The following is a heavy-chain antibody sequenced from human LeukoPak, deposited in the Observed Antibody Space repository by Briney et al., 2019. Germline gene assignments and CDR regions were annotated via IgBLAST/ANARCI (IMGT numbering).Heavy chain of an antibody. D-gene: IGHD3-22*01. CDR1: EFTVSSNY. Sequence: PGGSLRLSCAASEFTVSSNYMSWVRQAPGKGLEWVSVIYSGGSTYYADSVKGRFTISRDNSKNTLYLQMNSLRAEDTAVYYCARDYYDSSGYRHDASDIWGQGTMVTVSS. CDR2: IYSGGST. V-gene: IGHV3-53*01. J-gene: IGHJ3*02. CDR3: ARDYYDSSGYRHDASDI.